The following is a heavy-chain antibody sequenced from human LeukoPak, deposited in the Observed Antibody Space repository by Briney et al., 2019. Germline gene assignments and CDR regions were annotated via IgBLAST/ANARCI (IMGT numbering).Heavy chain of an antibody. V-gene: IGHV5-51*01. CDR3: ATVGYYYDSSGLLFDY. J-gene: IGHJ4*02. D-gene: IGHD3-22*01. CDR1: GYSFTSYW. CDR2: IYPGDSDT. Sequence: GESLKISCKGSGYSFTSYWIGWVRQMPGKGLEWTGIIYPGDSDTRYSPSFQGQVTISADKSISTAYLQWSSLKASDTAMYYCATVGYYYDSSGLLFDYWGQGTLVTVSS.